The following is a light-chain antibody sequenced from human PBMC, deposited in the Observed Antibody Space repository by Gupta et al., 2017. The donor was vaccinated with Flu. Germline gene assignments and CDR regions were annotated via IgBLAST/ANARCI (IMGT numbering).Light chain of an antibody. CDR1: QSVSSSY. J-gene: IGKJ2*01. CDR2: GAS. Sequence: ERATLSCRASQSVSSSYLAWYQQKPGQAPRLLIYGASSRATGIPDRFSGSGSGTDFTLTISRLEPEDFAVYYCQQYGSSLRTFGQGTKLEIK. CDR3: QQYGSSLRT. V-gene: IGKV3-20*01.